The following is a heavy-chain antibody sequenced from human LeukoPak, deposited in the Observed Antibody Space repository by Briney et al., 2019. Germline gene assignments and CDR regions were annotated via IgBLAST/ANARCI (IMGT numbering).Heavy chain of an antibody. D-gene: IGHD6-19*01. J-gene: IGHJ4*02. Sequence: PGGSLRLSCAASGFTFSSYEMNWVRQAPGKGLEWISYISSNGSTIYHADSVKGRFTISRDNAKNSLYLQMNSLRVEDTAVYYCGRHSSGSIDYWGQGTLVTVSS. CDR3: GRHSSGSIDY. CDR2: ISSNGSTI. V-gene: IGHV3-48*03. CDR1: GFTFSSYE.